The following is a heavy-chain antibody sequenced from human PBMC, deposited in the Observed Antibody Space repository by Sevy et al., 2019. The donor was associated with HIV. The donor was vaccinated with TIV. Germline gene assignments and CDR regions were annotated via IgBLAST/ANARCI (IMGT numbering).Heavy chain of an antibody. D-gene: IGHD3-16*01. V-gene: IGHV3-30-3*01. CDR1: GFTFSSYA. Sequence: GSLRLSCAASGFTFSSYAMHWVRQAPGKGLEWVAVISYDGSNKYYADSVKGRFTISRDNSKNTLYLQMNSLRAEDTAVYYCARDGDGGDYFDYWGQGTLVTVSS. CDR3: ARDGDGGDYFDY. J-gene: IGHJ4*02. CDR2: ISYDGSNK.